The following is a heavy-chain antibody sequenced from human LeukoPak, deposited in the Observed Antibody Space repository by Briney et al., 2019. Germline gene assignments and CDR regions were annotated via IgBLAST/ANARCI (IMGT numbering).Heavy chain of an antibody. CDR3: ERLTRFRDGYNPPLGY. J-gene: IGHJ4*02. D-gene: IGHD5-24*01. CDR1: GGSISSSSYY. CDR2: IYYSGST. Sequence: SETLSLTCTVSGGSISSSSYYWGWIRQPPGKGLEWIGSIYYSGSTHYNPSLKSRVTISVDTSKNQFSLKLSSVTAADTAVYYCERLTRFRDGYNPPLGYWGQGTLVTVSS. V-gene: IGHV4-39*01.